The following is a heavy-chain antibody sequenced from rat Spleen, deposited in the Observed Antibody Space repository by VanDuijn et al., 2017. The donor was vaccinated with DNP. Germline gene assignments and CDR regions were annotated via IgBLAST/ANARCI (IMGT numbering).Heavy chain of an antibody. Sequence: EVQLVESGGGLVQPGRSLRLSCAASGFSFSDYNMAWVRQAPKKGLEWVATISYDGSDTHYRDSVKGRFTVSRDNAQHTLYLQMDSLRSEDTATYYCARPDHWGQGVMVTVSS. CDR3: ARPDH. CDR2: ISYDGSDT. J-gene: IGHJ2*01. V-gene: IGHV5-7*01. CDR1: GFSFSDYN.